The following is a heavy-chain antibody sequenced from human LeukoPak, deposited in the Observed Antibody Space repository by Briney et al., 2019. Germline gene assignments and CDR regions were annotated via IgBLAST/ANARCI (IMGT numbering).Heavy chain of an antibody. Sequence: PPGRSLRLSCAASGFTFDDYAMHWVREAPGTGLEWVSGVSWNSGSIGYADSVQGRFTISRDNAKNSLYLQMNSLRAEDTAVYYCAKDPTKAGDNYEGYFDYWGQGTLVTVSS. D-gene: IGHD4/OR15-4a*01. CDR1: GFTFDDYA. CDR3: AKDPTKAGDNYEGYFDY. CDR2: VSWNSGSI. J-gene: IGHJ4*02. V-gene: IGHV3-9*01.